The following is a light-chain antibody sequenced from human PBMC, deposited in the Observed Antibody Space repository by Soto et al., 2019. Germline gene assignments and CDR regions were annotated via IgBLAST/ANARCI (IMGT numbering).Light chain of an antibody. Sequence: ELVMTQSPATLSVSPGERATLSCRAGQNIHTNLAWYQQKPGQAPRLLFYGASTGDTGLPARVSGSGSGTEFTLTINSLQAEDCAVYYCQQYYNWPRTFGQGTRLEIK. V-gene: IGKV3-15*01. CDR2: GAS. CDR3: QQYYNWPRT. J-gene: IGKJ5*01. CDR1: QNIHTN.